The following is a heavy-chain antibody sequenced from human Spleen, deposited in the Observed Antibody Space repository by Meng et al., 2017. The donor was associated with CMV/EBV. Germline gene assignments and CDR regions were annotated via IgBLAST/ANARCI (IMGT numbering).Heavy chain of an antibody. CDR2: IIPILGIA. Sequence: SVKVSCKASGGTFSSYTISWVRQAPGQGLEWMGRIIPILGIANYAQKFQGRVTITADKSTSTVYMELSSLRFEDTAIYYCARGDYDSGSYRDYWGQGTLVTVSS. CDR3: ARGDYDSGSYRDY. CDR1: GGTFSSYT. J-gene: IGHJ4*02. D-gene: IGHD3-10*01. V-gene: IGHV1-69*02.